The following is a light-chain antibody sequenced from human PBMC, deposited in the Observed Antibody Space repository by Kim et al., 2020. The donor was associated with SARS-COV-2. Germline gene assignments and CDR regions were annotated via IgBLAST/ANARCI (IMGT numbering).Light chain of an antibody. CDR1: QSVGSY. J-gene: IGKJ4*01. CDR2: DAS. V-gene: IGKV3-11*01. Sequence: EIVLTQSPATLSLSPGERATLSCRASQSVGSYLAWYQQKPGQAPRLLIYDASNRATGIPARFSGSGSGTDFTLTISSLEPEDFAVYYCQQRSNWPRDTFGGGTKVDIK. CDR3: QQRSNWPRDT.